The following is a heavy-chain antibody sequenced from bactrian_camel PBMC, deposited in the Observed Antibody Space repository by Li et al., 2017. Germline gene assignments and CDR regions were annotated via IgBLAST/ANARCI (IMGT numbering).Heavy chain of an antibody. CDR3: AASLNTCTSSDWWPGTYSW. CDR1: LSAGRWY. CDR2: SNDLGQT. J-gene: IGHJ4*01. D-gene: IGHD7*01. Sequence: VQLVESGGGSVQAGGSLRLSCAASLSAGRWYLAWFRQGPGKEREGVAVSNDLGQTKYADSVKGRFTMSRDAAKNTLSLQMNNLEPEDTGMYYCAASLNTCTSSDWWPGTYSWWGQGTQVTVS. V-gene: IGHV3S55*01.